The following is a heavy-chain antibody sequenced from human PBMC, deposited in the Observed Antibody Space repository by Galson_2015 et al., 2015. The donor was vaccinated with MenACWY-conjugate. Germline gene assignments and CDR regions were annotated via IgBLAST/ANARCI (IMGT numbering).Heavy chain of an antibody. Sequence: SVKVSCKASGYTFTNYAMHWVRQAPGQRLEWMGWINAGNGNTKYSQKFQGRVTITSDTSASTDYMELSSLRSEDTAVYYCAREIVVAPTASSGEYYYGMRVWGHGTLVTAS. V-gene: IGHV1-3*01. CDR3: AREIVVAPTASSGEYYYGMRV. D-gene: IGHD2-2*01. J-gene: IGHJ6*02. CDR2: INAGNGNT. CDR1: GYTFTNYA.